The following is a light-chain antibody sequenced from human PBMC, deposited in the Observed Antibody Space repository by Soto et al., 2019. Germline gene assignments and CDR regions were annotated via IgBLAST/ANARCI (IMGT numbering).Light chain of an antibody. Sequence: QAVVTQPPSMSAAPGQKVTISCSGSSSNIGKNYVSWYQQVPGTAPKLLIFQNNKRPSGIPDRFSGSKSGTSATLGITGLQTGDEADYYCGTWDNSLSAGVFGGGTKLTVL. V-gene: IGLV1-51*02. J-gene: IGLJ2*01. CDR2: QNN. CDR1: SSNIGKNY. CDR3: GTWDNSLSAGV.